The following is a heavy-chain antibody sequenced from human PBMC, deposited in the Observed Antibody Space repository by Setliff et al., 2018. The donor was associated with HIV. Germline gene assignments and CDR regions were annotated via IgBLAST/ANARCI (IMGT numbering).Heavy chain of an antibody. J-gene: IGHJ4*02. D-gene: IGHD1-26*01. Sequence: GASVKVSCKASGDTFTSNAFSWVRQAPGQGLEWMGAIIPLLGVANYAQKMQGRVTITADESTSTVYMEVSSLRSEDTAVYYCARVEGATATLTDWGQGTLVTVSS. CDR2: IIPLLGVA. V-gene: IGHV1-69*10. CDR3: ARVEGATATLTD. CDR1: GDTFTSNA.